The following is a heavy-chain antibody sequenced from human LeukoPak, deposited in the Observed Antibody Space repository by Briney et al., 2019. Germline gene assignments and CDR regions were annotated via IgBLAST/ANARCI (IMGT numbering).Heavy chain of an antibody. CDR1: GFTFSSYA. Sequence: PGGSLRLSCAGSGFTFSSYAMSWLRQAPGKGLEWVSLISGSGGNTYYVDSVKGRFTISRDNSKNTLYLQMNSLRVEDTAIYYCATYRQVLLPFESWGQGTLVTVSS. D-gene: IGHD2-8*02. CDR3: ATYRQVLLPFES. CDR2: ISGSGGNT. J-gene: IGHJ4*02. V-gene: IGHV3-23*01.